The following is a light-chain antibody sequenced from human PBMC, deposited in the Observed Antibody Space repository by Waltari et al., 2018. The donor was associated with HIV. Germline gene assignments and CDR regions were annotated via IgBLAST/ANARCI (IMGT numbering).Light chain of an antibody. J-gene: IGKJ1*01. CDR2: WAS. Sequence: DIVMTQSPDSLAVSLGERATISCKSRQTVLYNSNNKNHLAWYQQKAGQPPKLLIYWASMREIGVPERFTGSGSGTDFNLTISSLRADDVAVYYCQQFFTFPRTFGQGTKVEI. CDR3: QQFFTFPRT. CDR1: QTVLYNSNNKNH. V-gene: IGKV4-1*01.